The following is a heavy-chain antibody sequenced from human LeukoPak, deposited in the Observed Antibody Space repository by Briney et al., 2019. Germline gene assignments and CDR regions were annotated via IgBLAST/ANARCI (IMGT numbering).Heavy chain of an antibody. CDR2: IYYSGST. CDR3: AMSYYYAFDY. Sequence: PSETLSLTCTVSGDSISSSSYYWGWIRQHPGKGLEWIGSIYYSGSTNYNPSLKSRVTISVDTSKNQFSLKLSSVTAADTAVYYCAMSYYYAFDYWGQGTLVTVSS. J-gene: IGHJ4*02. V-gene: IGHV4-39*07. CDR1: GDSISSSSYY. D-gene: IGHD3-10*01.